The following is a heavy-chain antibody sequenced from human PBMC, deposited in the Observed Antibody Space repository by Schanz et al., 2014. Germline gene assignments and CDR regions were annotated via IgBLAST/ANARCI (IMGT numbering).Heavy chain of an antibody. CDR1: GFTFSSYA. CDR3: ARVKYCTITRCYRTETEGIYYMDV. D-gene: IGHD2-2*01. CDR2: ISGRDGST. V-gene: IGHV3-23*01. Sequence: EVQLLESGGGLVQPGGSLRLSCAASGFTFSSYAITWVRQAPGLGLEWVSAISGRDGSTYYADSVRGRFTISRDNSKNTLYLQMKSLRAEDTAVYYCARVKYCTITRCYRTETEGIYYMDVWGKGTTVTVSS. J-gene: IGHJ6*03.